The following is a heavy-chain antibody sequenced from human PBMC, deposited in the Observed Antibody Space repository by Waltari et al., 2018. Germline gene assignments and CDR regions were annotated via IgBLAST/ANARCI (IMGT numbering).Heavy chain of an antibody. Sequence: EVQLVATGGVVVQRGGSLRRPCDASGFNFADYAQHRVRQVPGKGLDWISLITWDVGNTYYADSMKGRFNISRDNTKNSLYLQMNNLRPEDTALYYCARDTGMNYWSGYYFDYWGQGTLVTVSS. CDR1: GFNFADYA. V-gene: IGHV3-43D*03. D-gene: IGHD3-3*01. CDR2: ITWDVGNT. J-gene: IGHJ4*02. CDR3: ARDTGMNYWSGYYFDY.